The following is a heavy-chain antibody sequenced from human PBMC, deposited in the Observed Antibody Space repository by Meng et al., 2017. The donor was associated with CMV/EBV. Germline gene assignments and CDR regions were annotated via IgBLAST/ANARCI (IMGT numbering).Heavy chain of an antibody. CDR1: GFTFISYA. J-gene: IGHJ6*02. CDR2: ISYDGSNK. V-gene: IGHV3-30*04. Sequence: GGSLRLSCAASGFTFISYAMHWVRQAPGKGLEWVAVISYDGSNKYYADSVKGRFTISRDNPKNTLYLQMNSLRAEDTAVYYCARESRWLRLGDYYYGMDVWGQGTTVTVSS. D-gene: IGHD5-12*01. CDR3: ARESRWLRLGDYYYGMDV.